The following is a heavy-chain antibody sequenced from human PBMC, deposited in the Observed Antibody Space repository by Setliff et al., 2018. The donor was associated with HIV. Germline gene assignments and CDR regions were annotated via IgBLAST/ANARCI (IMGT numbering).Heavy chain of an antibody. CDR3: ARGPPFAF. Sequence: SETLSLTCTVSDGSFSSDYWTWIRQAPGKGLEWIGDIAYSGTTMYFNYNPSLESRVTVSEDTSRHQFFLKLTSVTADDTGVYYCARGPPFAFWGQGLLVTVSS. CDR1: DGSFSSDY. CDR2: IAYSGTTMYF. V-gene: IGHV4-59*12. J-gene: IGHJ4*02.